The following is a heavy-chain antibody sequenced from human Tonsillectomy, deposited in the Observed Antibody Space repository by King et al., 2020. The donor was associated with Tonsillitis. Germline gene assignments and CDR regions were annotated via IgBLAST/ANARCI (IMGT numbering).Heavy chain of an antibody. CDR3: AKASRLAQGYDAFDI. D-gene: IGHD6-19*01. V-gene: IGHV3-23*04. CDR1: GFTFSGYA. Sequence: VQLVESGGGLEQPGGSLRLSGAASGFTFSGYAMNWVRQAPEKGLECVSGISCSGGSTSYADSVKGRFTISRDNSKNTLFLQMNSLRAEDTAVYYCAKASRLAQGYDAFDIWGQGTVVTVSS. J-gene: IGHJ3*02. CDR2: ISCSGGST.